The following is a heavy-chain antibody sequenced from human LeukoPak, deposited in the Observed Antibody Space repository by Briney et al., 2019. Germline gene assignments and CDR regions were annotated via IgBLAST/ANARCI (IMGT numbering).Heavy chain of an antibody. CDR3: AKSFDYGDYYYYMDV. Sequence: PGGSLRLSCAASGFTFSRSAMHWVRQAPGKGLEWVAIISYDGGNKYYADSVKGRFTISRDNSKNTLYLQMNSLRAEDTAVYYCAKSFDYGDYYYYMDVWGKGTTVTVSS. CDR1: GFTFSRSA. V-gene: IGHV3-30*18. CDR2: ISYDGGNK. J-gene: IGHJ6*03. D-gene: IGHD4-17*01.